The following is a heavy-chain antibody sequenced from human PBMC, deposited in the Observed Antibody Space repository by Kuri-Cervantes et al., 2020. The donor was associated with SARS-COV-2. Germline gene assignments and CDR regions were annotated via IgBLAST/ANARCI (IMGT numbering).Heavy chain of an antibody. CDR2: IIPTLDTT. CDR1: GGTFSSYS. J-gene: IGHJ5*02. V-gene: IGHV1-69*11. Sequence: SVKVSCRASGGTFSSYSVNWVRQAPGQGLEWMGRIIPTLDTTTYAQKFQGRVIFTADESSSTAYMEVNSPTSEDTAVYFCARSQGYCTANSCSWNWFDPWGQGTQVTGSS. D-gene: IGHD2-8*02. CDR3: ARSQGYCTANSCSWNWFDP.